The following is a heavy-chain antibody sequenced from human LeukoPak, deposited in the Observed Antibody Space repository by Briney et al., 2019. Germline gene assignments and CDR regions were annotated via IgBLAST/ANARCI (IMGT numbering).Heavy chain of an antibody. CDR1: GYTFTRHY. J-gene: IGHJ4*02. Sequence: ASVKVSCKASGYTFTRHYIHWVRQAPGQGLEWLGVINPGGTDSAYAQRFRDRLTLAKDMSATTVYMELSSLTSEDTAVYYCARAGGRSYGYVMGDYWGQGTLVTVSS. V-gene: IGHV1-46*01. CDR2: INPGGTDS. CDR3: ARAGGRSYGYVMGDY. D-gene: IGHD5-18*01.